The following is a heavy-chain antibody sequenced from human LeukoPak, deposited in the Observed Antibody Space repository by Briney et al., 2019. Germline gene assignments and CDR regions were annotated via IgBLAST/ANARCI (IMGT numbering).Heavy chain of an antibody. CDR1: GFTFSSYG. J-gene: IGHJ4*02. Sequence: GGSLRLSCAASGFTFSSYGMHWVRQAPGKGLEGVAVIWYDGSNKYYADSVKGRFTISRDNSKNTLYLQMNSLRAEDTAVYYCARDKYSGYDFLSPPDYWGQGTLVTVSS. V-gene: IGHV3-33*01. D-gene: IGHD5-12*01. CDR2: IWYDGSNK. CDR3: ARDKYSGYDFLSPPDY.